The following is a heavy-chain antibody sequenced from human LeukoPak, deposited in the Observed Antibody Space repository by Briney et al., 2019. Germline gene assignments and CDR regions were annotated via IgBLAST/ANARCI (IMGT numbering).Heavy chain of an antibody. J-gene: IGHJ4*02. V-gene: IGHV1-18*01. Sequence: ASVKVSCKASGYTFTSYGISWVRQAPGQGLEWMGWISAYNGNTNYAQKLQGRVTMTTDTSTSTAYMELRSLSSDDTAVYYCARGRGDSGSYGTGFDYWGQGTLVTVSS. D-gene: IGHD1-26*01. CDR2: ISAYNGNT. CDR3: ARGRGDSGSYGTGFDY. CDR1: GYTFTSYG.